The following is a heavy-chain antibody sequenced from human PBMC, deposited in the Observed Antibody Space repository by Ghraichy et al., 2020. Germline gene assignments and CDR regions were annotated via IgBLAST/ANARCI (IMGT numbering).Heavy chain of an antibody. CDR1: GFTLSSYG. J-gene: IGHJ4*02. CDR2: MSSDGSDK. V-gene: IGHV3-30*18. D-gene: IGHD2-2*01. CDR3: AKDAQPGIDY. Sequence: GGSLRLSCAASGFTLSSYGMHWVRQAPGKGLEWVAIMSSDGSDKFYGDVVKDRFTISRDNSKNTLYLQMNSLRTEDTAVYYCAKDAQPGIDYWGQGTLVTVSS.